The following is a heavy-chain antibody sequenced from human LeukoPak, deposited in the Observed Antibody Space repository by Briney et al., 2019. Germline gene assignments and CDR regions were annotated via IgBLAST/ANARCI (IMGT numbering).Heavy chain of an antibody. CDR1: GFIFRKYA. Sequence: PGGSLRLSCAASGFIFRKYAMSWVRQAPGKGLQWVSAITGSGDTTYYADSVKGRFTISRDNSKNTLYVEMNTLRAEDTAVYYCAKWGDYDILTGYYVSDFWGQGTLVTVSS. V-gene: IGHV3-23*01. CDR2: ITGSGDTT. D-gene: IGHD3-9*01. CDR3: AKWGDYDILTGYYVSDF. J-gene: IGHJ4*02.